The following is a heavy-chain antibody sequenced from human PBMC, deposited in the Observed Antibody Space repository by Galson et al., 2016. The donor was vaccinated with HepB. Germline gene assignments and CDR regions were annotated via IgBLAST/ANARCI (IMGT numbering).Heavy chain of an antibody. Sequence: ETLSLTCTVSGGSITNANSYWGWIRQPPGEGLEWIGSIYYSGNSYSKLALKTRVTMSVDMSTNQFSLKLNSVTAADTAVYYCARHGVGYIFDYWGQGTLVTVSS. V-gene: IGHV4-39*01. D-gene: IGHD5-18*01. CDR3: ARHGVGYIFDY. J-gene: IGHJ4*02. CDR2: IYYSGNS. CDR1: GGSITNANSY.